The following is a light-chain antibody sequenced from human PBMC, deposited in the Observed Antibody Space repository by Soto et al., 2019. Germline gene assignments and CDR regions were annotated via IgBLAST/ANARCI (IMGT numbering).Light chain of an antibody. CDR3: QTWATGSYV. Sequence: QPVLTQSPSASASLGASVKLTCTLSSGHTKYAIAWHQQQPEKGPRYLMKINSDGSYRKGDGIPDRFSGSSSGSQRYLSISSLQSDDEADYYCQTWATGSYVFGTGTKLTV. V-gene: IGLV4-69*01. J-gene: IGLJ1*01. CDR2: INSDGSY. CDR1: SGHTKYA.